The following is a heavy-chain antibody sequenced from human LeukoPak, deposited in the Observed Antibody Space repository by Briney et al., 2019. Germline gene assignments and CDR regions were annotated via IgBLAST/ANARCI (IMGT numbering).Heavy chain of an antibody. J-gene: IGHJ4*02. Sequence: GGSLRLSCAASGFTFSSYAMSWVRQAPGKGLEWVSAISGSGGSTYYADSVKGRFTISRDNSKNTLYLQMSSLRAEDTAVYYCAKDLTNYYDSSGYYPEVYWGQGTLVTVSS. D-gene: IGHD3-22*01. CDR3: AKDLTNYYDSSGYYPEVY. CDR1: GFTFSSYA. V-gene: IGHV3-23*01. CDR2: ISGSGGST.